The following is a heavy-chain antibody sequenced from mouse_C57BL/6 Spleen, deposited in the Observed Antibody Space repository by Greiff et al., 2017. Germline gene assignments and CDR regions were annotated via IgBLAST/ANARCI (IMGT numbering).Heavy chain of an antibody. D-gene: IGHD1-1*01. J-gene: IGHJ4*01. Sequence: EVKLMESGEGLVKPGGSLKLSCAASGFTFSSYAMSWVRQTPEKRLEWVAYISSGGDYIYYADTVKGRFTISRDNARNTLYLQMSSLKSEDTAMYYCTRGGTTVVEDAMDYWGQGTSVTVSS. V-gene: IGHV5-9-1*02. CDR2: ISSGGDYI. CDR1: GFTFSSYA. CDR3: TRGGTTVVEDAMDY.